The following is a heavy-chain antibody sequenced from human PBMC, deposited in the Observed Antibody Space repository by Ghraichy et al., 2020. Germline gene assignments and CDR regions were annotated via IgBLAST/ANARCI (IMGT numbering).Heavy chain of an antibody. CDR3: ARDRKEDFRKCCSYYYYYGMDV. J-gene: IGHJ6*02. CDR1: GGSISSGGYY. D-gene: IGHD3-10*02. Sequence: SETLSLTCTVSGGSISSGGYYWSWIRQHPGKGLEWIGYIYYSGSTYYNPSLKSRVTISVDTSKNQFSLKLSSVTAADTAVYYCARDRKEDFRKCCSYYYYYGMDVWGQGTTVTVSS. CDR2: IYYSGST. V-gene: IGHV4-31*03.